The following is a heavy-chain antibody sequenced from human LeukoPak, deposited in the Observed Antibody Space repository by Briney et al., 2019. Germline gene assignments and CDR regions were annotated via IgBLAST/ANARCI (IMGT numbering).Heavy chain of an antibody. D-gene: IGHD6-19*01. Sequence: PSETLSLTCTVSDGSINSGGHYWSWVRQHPGKGLECIGYIYYTGSTYYNPSAESRVSISIDTSKNQFSLELRSVTAADTAVYYCARAVAALAGRYYFDNWGQGTLVTVSS. CDR1: DGSINSGGHY. CDR3: ARAVAALAGRYYFDN. V-gene: IGHV4-31*03. J-gene: IGHJ4*02. CDR2: IYYTGST.